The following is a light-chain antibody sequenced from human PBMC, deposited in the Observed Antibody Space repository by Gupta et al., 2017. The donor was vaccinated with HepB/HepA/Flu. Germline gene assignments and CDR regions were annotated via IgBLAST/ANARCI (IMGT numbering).Light chain of an antibody. CDR3: YARASNGNHVRWF. CDR1: SLRSYS. V-gene: IGLV3-19*01. J-gene: IGLJ1*01. Sequence: SSELTQDPAVSVALGQTVRIACQGDSLRSYSANWYQQKPGQAPIPVVLEKNNRPSGSPDRFSGSSSGNTASFNITGEHAEDEADYVWYARASNGNHVRWFIGTGTKVTVL. CDR2: EKN.